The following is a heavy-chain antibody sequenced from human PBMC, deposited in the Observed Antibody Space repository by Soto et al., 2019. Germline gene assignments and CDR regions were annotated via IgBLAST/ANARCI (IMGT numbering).Heavy chain of an antibody. V-gene: IGHV4-59*01. CDR3: ARRRGYSYGVIWFDP. Sequence: SETLSLTCTVSGGSISSYYWSWIRQPPGKGLEWIGYIYYSGSTNYNPSLKSRVTISVDTSKNQFSLKLSSVTAADTAVYYCARRRGYSYGVIWFDPWGQGTLVTVSS. CDR1: GGSISSYY. J-gene: IGHJ5*02. CDR2: IYYSGST. D-gene: IGHD5-18*01.